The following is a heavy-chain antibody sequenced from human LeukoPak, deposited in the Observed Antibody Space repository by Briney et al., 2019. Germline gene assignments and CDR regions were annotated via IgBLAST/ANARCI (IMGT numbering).Heavy chain of an antibody. D-gene: IGHD6-6*01. CDR1: GGSISSYY. Sequence: PSETLSPTCTVSGGSISSYYWSWIRQPPGKGLEWIGYIYTSGSTNYNPSLKSRVTISVDTSKNQFSLKLSSVTAADTAVYYCARHGGSSSSPKYYYYMDVWGKGTTVTVSS. J-gene: IGHJ6*03. CDR3: ARHGGSSSSPKYYYYMDV. CDR2: IYTSGST. V-gene: IGHV4-4*09.